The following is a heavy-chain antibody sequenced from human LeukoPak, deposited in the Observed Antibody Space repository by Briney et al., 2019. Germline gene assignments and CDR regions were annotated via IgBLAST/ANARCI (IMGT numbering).Heavy chain of an antibody. CDR3: ARGDDKILTGYLFDY. V-gene: IGHV1-46*01. Sequence: ASVKVSCKASGYTFTRYYMHWVRQAPGQGLEWMGIINPSGGSTSYAQKFQGRVTMIRDTSTSTVYMELSSLRSEDTAVYYCARGDDKILTGYLFDYWGQGTLVTVSS. CDR2: INPSGGST. J-gene: IGHJ4*02. D-gene: IGHD3-9*01. CDR1: GYTFTRYY.